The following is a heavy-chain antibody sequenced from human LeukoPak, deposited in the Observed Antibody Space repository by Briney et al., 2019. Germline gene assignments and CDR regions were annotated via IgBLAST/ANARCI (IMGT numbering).Heavy chain of an antibody. CDR1: GFTFSDYY. CDR2: ISSSGSTI. J-gene: IGHJ4*02. CDR3: ARGFRGYDSSGHTEYYFDY. V-gene: IGHV3-11*04. Sequence: GGTLRLSCAASGFTFSDYYMSWTRQAPGKGLEWVSYISSSGSTIYYADSVKGRFTISRDNAKNSLYLQMNSLRAEDTAVYYCARGFRGYDSSGHTEYYFDYWGQGTLVTVSS. D-gene: IGHD3-22*01.